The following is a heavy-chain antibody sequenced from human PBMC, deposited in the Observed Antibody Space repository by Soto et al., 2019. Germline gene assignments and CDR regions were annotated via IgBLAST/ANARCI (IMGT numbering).Heavy chain of an antibody. CDR2: ITDTGGDR. CDR3: AHPRGYGVFDAVDI. V-gene: IGHV3-23*01. CDR1: GATFRSRA. J-gene: IGHJ3*02. D-gene: IGHD4-17*01. Sequence: EEQLLESGGDLVQPGGSLRLSCIASGATFRSRAMSWVRQAPGEGLEWVSVITDTGGDRKYADSVRGRFTISRDNSKNTLYLQMSSLRTEDTAVYYCAHPRGYGVFDAVDIWGQGTMVSVSS.